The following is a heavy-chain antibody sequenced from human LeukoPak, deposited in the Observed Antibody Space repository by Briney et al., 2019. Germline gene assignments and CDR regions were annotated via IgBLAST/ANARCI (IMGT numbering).Heavy chain of an antibody. V-gene: IGHV4-39*01. CDR1: GGSISSSSYY. D-gene: IGHD3-22*01. CDR2: IYYSGST. CDR3: ARQTSITMIVVVQAFDY. J-gene: IGHJ4*02. Sequence: SETPSLTCTVSGGSISSSSYYWGWIRQPPGKGLEWIGSIYYSGSTYYNPSLKSRVTISVDTSKNQFSLKLSSVTAADTAVYYCARQTSITMIVVVQAFDYWGQGTLVTVSS.